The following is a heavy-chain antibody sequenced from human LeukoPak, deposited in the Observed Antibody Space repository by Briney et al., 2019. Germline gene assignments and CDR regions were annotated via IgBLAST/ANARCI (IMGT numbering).Heavy chain of an antibody. D-gene: IGHD6-6*01. Sequence: GGSLRLSCAASGFTFSSYGMHWVRQAPGKGLEWVAFIRYDGSNKYYADSVKGRFTISRDNSKNTLYLQMNSLRAEDTAVYYCAKGTFMVESSSSLPDYWGQGTLVTVSS. CDR2: IRYDGSNK. CDR3: AKGTFMVESSSSLPDY. CDR1: GFTFSSYG. V-gene: IGHV3-30*02. J-gene: IGHJ4*02.